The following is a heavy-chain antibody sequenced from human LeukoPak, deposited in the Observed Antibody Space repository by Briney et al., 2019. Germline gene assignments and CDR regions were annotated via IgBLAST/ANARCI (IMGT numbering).Heavy chain of an antibody. CDR3: ARGLQYYYETGCAFDI. V-gene: IGHV4-34*01. Sequence: SETLSLTCAVYGGSFSGYYWSWLRQPPGKGLEWIGEINHSGSTNYNPSLKSRVTISVDTSKNHFSLKLSSVTAADTAVYYCARGLQYYYETGCAFDIWGQGTMVTVSS. J-gene: IGHJ3*02. CDR1: GGSFSGYY. CDR2: INHSGST. D-gene: IGHD3-22*01.